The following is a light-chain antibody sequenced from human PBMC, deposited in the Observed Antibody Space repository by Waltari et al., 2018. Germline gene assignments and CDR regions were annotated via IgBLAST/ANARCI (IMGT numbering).Light chain of an antibody. CDR3: QQYSSFST. Sequence: DIQMTQSPSTLSASVGDRVTISCRASPRVGTWLAWYQQKPGKAPKLLIYMASSLESGVPSRFSGSGSGTEFTLTISSLQPDDFATYSCQQYSSFSTFGQGTKVDI. CDR2: MAS. V-gene: IGKV1-5*03. CDR1: PRVGTW. J-gene: IGKJ2*01.